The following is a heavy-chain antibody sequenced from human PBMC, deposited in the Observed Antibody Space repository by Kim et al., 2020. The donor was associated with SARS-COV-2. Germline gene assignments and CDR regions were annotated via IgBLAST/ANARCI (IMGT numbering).Heavy chain of an antibody. V-gene: IGHV6-1*01. J-gene: IGHJ6*03. CDR2: TYYRSKWYN. CDR1: GDSVSSNIAA. Sequence: SQTLSLSCAISGDSVSSNIAAWNWIRQSPSRGLEWLGRTYYRSKWYNDYAVSVKSRITINPDTSKNQFSLQLNSVTPEDTAVYYCAREQLVLDYYYYYMDVWGQGTTVTVSS. D-gene: IGHD6-13*01. CDR3: AREQLVLDYYYYYMDV.